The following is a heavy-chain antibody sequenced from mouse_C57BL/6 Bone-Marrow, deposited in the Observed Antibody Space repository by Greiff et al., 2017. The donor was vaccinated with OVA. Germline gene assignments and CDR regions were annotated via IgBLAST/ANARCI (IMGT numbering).Heavy chain of an antibody. CDR3: TEDSAIYYCARGWVFAY. D-gene: IGHD3-2*02. V-gene: IGHV1-87*01. J-gene: IGHJ3*01. CDR1: YTFSRRVH. CDR2: GQGLEWIG. Sequence: VHLVESGPELARPWASVKISCQAFYTFSRRVHFAIRDTNYWMQWVKQRPGQGLEWIGAIYPGNGDTSYNQKFKGKATFTADTSSNTAYMQLSSLTTEDSAIYYCARGWVFAYWGQGTLVTVSA.